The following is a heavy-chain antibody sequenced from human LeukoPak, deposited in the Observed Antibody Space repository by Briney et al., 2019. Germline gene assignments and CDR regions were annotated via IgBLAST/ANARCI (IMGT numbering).Heavy chain of an antibody. CDR1: GGSFGGYH. Sequence: SETLSLTCAVYGGSFGGYHWNWIRQSPEKGLEWIGEINDRGHTNYNPSLKNRVTISVETSKNQFSLKLSSLTAADTAVYYCARDPTTVVTTPYYFDFWGQGTLVTVSS. CDR3: ARDPTTVVTTPYYFDF. D-gene: IGHD4-23*01. CDR2: INDRGHT. J-gene: IGHJ4*02. V-gene: IGHV4-34*01.